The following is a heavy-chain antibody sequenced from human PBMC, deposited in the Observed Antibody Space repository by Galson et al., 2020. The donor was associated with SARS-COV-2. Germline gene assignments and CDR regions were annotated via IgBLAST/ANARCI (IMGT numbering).Heavy chain of an antibody. V-gene: IGHV4-61*09. CDR3: ARAVNGYDDILTGFYSNYYYYMDV. D-gene: IGHD3-9*01. CDR2: IYSSEIP. CDR1: GVSISGGSYF. Sequence: SETLSLTCTVSGVSISGGSYFWTWIRQPAGKGLDWIGHIYSSEIPDYNPPLTSPVTISVDTSKNQFSLKLSSVTAADTAVYYCARAVNGYDDILTGFYSNYYYYMDVWGKGTTVTISS. J-gene: IGHJ6*03.